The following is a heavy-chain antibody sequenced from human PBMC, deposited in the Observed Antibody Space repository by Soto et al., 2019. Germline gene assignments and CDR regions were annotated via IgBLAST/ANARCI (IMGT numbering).Heavy chain of an antibody. V-gene: IGHV4-59*11. J-gene: IGHJ4*01. CDR1: GASISTHY. D-gene: IGHD3-16*02. Sequence: SETLSLTCSVSGASISTHYWSWIRQPPGKTLEWIGYIYYSGTTNYNPSFKSRLTISVDMSRNKFSLKLRSVTAADTAVYYCASEGIRSNLYEFWGQGTLVTVSS. CDR2: IYYSGTT. CDR3: ASEGIRSNLYEF.